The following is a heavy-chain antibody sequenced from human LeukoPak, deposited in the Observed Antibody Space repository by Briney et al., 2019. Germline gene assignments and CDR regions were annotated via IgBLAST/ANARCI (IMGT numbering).Heavy chain of an antibody. J-gene: IGHJ4*02. CDR2: IRSSSSSI. CDR1: GFTLSSYS. CDR3: ARAITYYYDSSGYSHFDY. V-gene: IGHV3-21*01. D-gene: IGHD3-22*01. Sequence: PGESLRLSCAASGFTLSSYSMNWVRQAPGKWLEWVSSIRSSSSSIYYADSVKGRFTIYRDNAKNSLYLQMNSLRAEDTAVYYCARAITYYYDSSGYSHFDYWGQGTLVTVSS.